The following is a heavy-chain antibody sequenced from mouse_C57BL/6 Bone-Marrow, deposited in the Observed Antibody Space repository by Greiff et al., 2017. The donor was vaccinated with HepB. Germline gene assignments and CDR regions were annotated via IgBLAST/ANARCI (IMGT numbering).Heavy chain of an antibody. Sequence: EVQLQQSGAELVRPGASVKLSCTASGFNIKDDYMHWVKQRPEQGLEWIGWIDPENGDTEYASKFQGKATITADTSSNTAYLQLSSLTSEDTAVYYCTTAAGGNYWYFDVWGTGTTVTVSS. CDR1: GFNIKDDY. V-gene: IGHV14-4*01. CDR2: IDPENGDT. CDR3: TTAAGGNYWYFDV. J-gene: IGHJ1*03. D-gene: IGHD1-1*02.